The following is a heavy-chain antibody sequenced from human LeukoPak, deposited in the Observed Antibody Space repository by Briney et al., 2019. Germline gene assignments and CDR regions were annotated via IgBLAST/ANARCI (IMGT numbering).Heavy chain of an antibody. J-gene: IGHJ5*02. CDR2: ISSSGSTI. Sequence: GGSLRLSCAASGFTFSDYYMSWIRQAPGKGLEWVSYISSSGSTIYYADSVKGRFTISRDNAKNSLYLQTNSLRAEDTAVYYCARDYRSEITIFTFENWFDPWGQGTLVTVSS. CDR1: GFTFSDYY. CDR3: ARDYRSEITIFTFENWFDP. V-gene: IGHV3-11*01. D-gene: IGHD3-9*01.